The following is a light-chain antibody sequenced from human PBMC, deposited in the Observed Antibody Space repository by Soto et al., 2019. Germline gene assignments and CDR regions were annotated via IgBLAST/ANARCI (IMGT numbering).Light chain of an antibody. J-gene: IGLJ1*01. CDR1: SSNIGSNT. V-gene: IGLV1-44*01. Sequence: QSVLTQPPSASGTPGQIVAIACSGSSSNIGSNTVTWYQQLPGTALKLLIYSTSQRSSGVPGRFSGSKSGASASLSISGLQSEDEADYYCAAWDDRLDVYVSGTGPKVTVL. CDR3: AAWDDRLDVYV. CDR2: STS.